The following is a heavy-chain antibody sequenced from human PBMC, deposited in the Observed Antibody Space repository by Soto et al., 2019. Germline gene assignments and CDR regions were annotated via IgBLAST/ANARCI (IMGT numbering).Heavy chain of an antibody. CDR2: INSYNGDT. V-gene: IGHV1-18*04. CDR3: ARYWSLNVPAVVGDKFDS. J-gene: IGHJ5*01. Sequence: QVQLVQSGGEEKKPGASVKVSCKASGYDFIGHGISWVRQARGQGLEWMGWINSYNGDTKYARKYRDRITLTKDKTTRTVKRAVTSLRTDHTAVYSCARYWSLNVPAVVGDKFDSWGQGTLVTVSS. CDR1: GYDFIGHG. D-gene: IGHD2-8*02.